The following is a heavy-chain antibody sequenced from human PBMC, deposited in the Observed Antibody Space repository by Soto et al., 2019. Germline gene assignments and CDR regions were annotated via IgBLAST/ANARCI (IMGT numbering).Heavy chain of an antibody. J-gene: IGHJ5*02. CDR3: AREREGSGFDP. CDR1: GYTFTSYD. Sequence: QVQLVQSGAEVKKPGASVKVSCKASGYTFTSYDINWVRQATGQGLEWMGWMNPNSGNTAYAQKFPGSVTMTRSTSISTAYMELGSLRSEDTAGYYCAREREGSGFDPWGQGTLVTVSS. V-gene: IGHV1-8*01. CDR2: MNPNSGNT. D-gene: IGHD1-26*01.